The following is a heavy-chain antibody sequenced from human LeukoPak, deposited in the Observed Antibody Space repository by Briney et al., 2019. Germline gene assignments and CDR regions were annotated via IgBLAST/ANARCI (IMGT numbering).Heavy chain of an antibody. J-gene: IGHJ3*02. D-gene: IGHD3-3*01. CDR1: GFTFSSYW. V-gene: IGHV3-74*01. CDR2: INSDGSST. Sequence: GGSLRLSCAASGFTFSSYWMHWVRQAPGKGLVWVSRINSDGSSTSYADAVKGRFTISRDNAKNSLYLQMNSLRAEDTAVYYCVAYYDFWSGYKIRAFDIWGQGTMVTVSS. CDR3: VAYYDFWSGYKIRAFDI.